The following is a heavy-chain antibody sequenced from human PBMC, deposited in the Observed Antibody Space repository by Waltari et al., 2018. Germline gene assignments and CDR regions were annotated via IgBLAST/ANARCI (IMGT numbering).Heavy chain of an antibody. J-gene: IGHJ4*02. CDR3: ARDYYYSIDY. V-gene: IGHV3-74*01. CDR2: IVRDGSIT. Sequence: EVQLVESGGGLVQPGGSMNLSCAASGFIVGSCLRNWVRQAPGKGLVWVARIVRDGSITSYADSVKGRFTISRDNAKNTLYLQMNSLRDEDTAVYYCARDYYYSIDYWGQGTVVTVSS. D-gene: IGHD3-10*01. CDR1: GFIVGSCL.